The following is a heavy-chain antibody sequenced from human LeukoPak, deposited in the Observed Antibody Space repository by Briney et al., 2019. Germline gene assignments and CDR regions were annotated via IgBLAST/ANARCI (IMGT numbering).Heavy chain of an antibody. D-gene: IGHD3-10*01. J-gene: IGHJ6*03. CDR2: IYTSGSA. CDR1: GGSISSGSYY. V-gene: IGHV4-61*02. CDR3: ARDQYYYGSGSSNPTYYYYYYYMDV. Sequence: SQTLSLTCTVSGGSISSGSYYWSWIRQPAGKGLEWIGRIYTSGSANYNPSLKRRFTISVDTSKNQFSLKLSSVTAADTAVYYCARDQYYYGSGSSNPTYYYYYYYMDVWGKGTTVTVSS.